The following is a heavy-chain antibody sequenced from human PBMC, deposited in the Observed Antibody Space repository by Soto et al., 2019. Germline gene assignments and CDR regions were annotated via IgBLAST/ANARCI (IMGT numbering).Heavy chain of an antibody. D-gene: IGHD2-2*01. CDR2: IWFDGSKK. Sequence: PGGSLRLSCAASGFTFRSHGIHWVRQAPGKGLEWVALIWFDGSKKYYVDSVKGRFAVSRDNSKNTLYLQMNSLRVEDTAVYYCARDRLVPYGYGTDVWGQGTTVTVSS. J-gene: IGHJ6*02. V-gene: IGHV3-33*01. CDR1: GFTFRSHG. CDR3: ARDRLVPYGYGTDV.